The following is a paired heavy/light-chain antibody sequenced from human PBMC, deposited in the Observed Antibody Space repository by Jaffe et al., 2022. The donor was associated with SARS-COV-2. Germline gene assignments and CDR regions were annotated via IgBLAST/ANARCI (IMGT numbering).Light chain of an antibody. CDR1: QGINNY. CDR3: QQYKSYPFT. J-gene: IGKJ4*01. Sequence: DIQMTQSPSSLSASVGDRVTITCRASQGINNYLAWFQQRPGKAPKSLIYAASSLHSGVPSKFSGSGSGTDFTLIISSLQPEDFATYYCQQYKSYPFTFGGGTKVEIK. CDR2: AAS. V-gene: IGKV1-16*02.
Heavy chain of an antibody. D-gene: IGHD1-20*01. Sequence: EVQLVESGGGLVQPGGSLRLSCATSGFTFSNYWMNWVRQAPGKGLAWVGNINQDGSETNYVDSVKGRFTISRDNVKNSLYLQMNSLRADDTAVYYCATDRRADNWNDGRLDYWGQGTLVTFSS. V-gene: IGHV3-7*03. CDR1: GFTFSNYW. CDR2: INQDGSET. CDR3: ATDRRADNWNDGRLDY. J-gene: IGHJ4*02.